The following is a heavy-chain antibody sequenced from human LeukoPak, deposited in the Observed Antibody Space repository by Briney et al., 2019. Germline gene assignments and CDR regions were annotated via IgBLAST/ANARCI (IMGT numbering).Heavy chain of an antibody. Sequence: ASVKVSCNAFGYTFTSNYMHWVRQAPGQGPEWMGVISPSGGSASYAQKFQGRVTLTRDMSTSTDYLELSSLRSEDTAVYYCARDRRNVWGSYRSHDAFDIWGQGTMVTVSS. D-gene: IGHD3-16*02. V-gene: IGHV1-46*01. CDR1: GYTFTSNY. J-gene: IGHJ3*02. CDR3: ARDRRNVWGSYRSHDAFDI. CDR2: ISPSGGSA.